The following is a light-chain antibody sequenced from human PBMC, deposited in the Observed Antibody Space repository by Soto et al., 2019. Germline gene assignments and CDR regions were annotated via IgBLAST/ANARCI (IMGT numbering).Light chain of an antibody. CDR1: QSIASSY. V-gene: IGKV3D-20*02. J-gene: IGKJ4*01. Sequence: ELVLTQSPGTLSLSPGERDTLSCRASQSIASSYLAWYQQRRGQAPRLLVSGTSSRATGIPDRFSGSGSGTQFTLTITSLQSEDFAVYYCQQHNNWPLTFGGGTKVEIK. CDR2: GTS. CDR3: QQHNNWPLT.